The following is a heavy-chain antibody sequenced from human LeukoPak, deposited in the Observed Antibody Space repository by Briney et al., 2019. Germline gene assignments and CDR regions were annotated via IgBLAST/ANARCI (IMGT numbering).Heavy chain of an antibody. CDR2: ISGSGGST. Sequence: AGGSLRLSCAASGFTFSSYGMHWVRQAPGKGLEWVSAISGSGGSTYYADSVKGRFTISRDNSKNTLYLQMNSLRAEDTAVYYCAKALRYFGWLLSDAFDIWGQGTMVTVSS. V-gene: IGHV3-23*01. CDR3: AKALRYFGWLLSDAFDI. J-gene: IGHJ3*02. D-gene: IGHD3-9*01. CDR1: GFTFSSYG.